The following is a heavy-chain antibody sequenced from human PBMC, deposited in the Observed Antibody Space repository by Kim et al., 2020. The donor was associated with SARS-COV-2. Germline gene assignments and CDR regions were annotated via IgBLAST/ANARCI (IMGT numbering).Heavy chain of an antibody. J-gene: IGHJ4*02. CDR3: ARDSYRYDS. D-gene: IGHD5-18*01. Sequence: GGSLRLSCAASGFPFNIFAMHWVRQAPGKGLEWVSFISRDTIATYYADSVKGRFIVSRDDSTNMLYLQLNNLRAEDSAVYYCARDSYRYDSWGLGTLVTV. CDR2: ISRDTIAT. CDR1: GFPFNIFA. V-gene: IGHV3-30*03.